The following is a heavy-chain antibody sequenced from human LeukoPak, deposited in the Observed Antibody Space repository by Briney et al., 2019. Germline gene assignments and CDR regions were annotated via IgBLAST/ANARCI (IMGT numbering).Heavy chain of an antibody. D-gene: IGHD1-26*01. V-gene: IGHV4-59*01. Sequence: SETLSLTCTVSGGSISSYYWSWIRQPPGKGLEWIGYIYYSGSTNYNPSLKSRVTISVDTSKIQFSLKLSSVTAADTAVYYGARDFRVGSYAFDIWGQGTMVTVSS. CDR3: ARDFRVGSYAFDI. CDR1: GGSISSYY. CDR2: IYYSGST. J-gene: IGHJ3*02.